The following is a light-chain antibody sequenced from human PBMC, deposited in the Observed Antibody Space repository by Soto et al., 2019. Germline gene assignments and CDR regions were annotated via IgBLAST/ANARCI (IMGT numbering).Light chain of an antibody. Sequence: EIVVTQSPATLSVSPGERVTLSCRASQSVSSSLAWYHQRPGQAPRLLIYDTSTRAAGIAARFSGSGSGTEFTLTVSSLQAEDSAVYYCQQYVHWPPWAFGQGTTVEIK. J-gene: IGKJ1*01. CDR1: QSVSSS. CDR3: QQYVHWPPWA. CDR2: DTS. V-gene: IGKV3-15*01.